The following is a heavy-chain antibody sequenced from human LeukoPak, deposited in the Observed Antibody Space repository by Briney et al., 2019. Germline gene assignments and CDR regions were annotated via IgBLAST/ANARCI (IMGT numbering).Heavy chain of an antibody. D-gene: IGHD3-9*01. Sequence: GGSLRLSCAASGFTFSSYAMHWVRQAPGKGLEWVAVISYDGSNKYYADSVKGRFTISRDNSKNTLYLQMNSLRAEDTAVYYCAKSPQYYDILTGPSDYWGQGTLVTVSS. CDR3: AKSPQYYDILTGPSDY. V-gene: IGHV3-30*04. CDR1: GFTFSSYA. J-gene: IGHJ4*02. CDR2: ISYDGSNK.